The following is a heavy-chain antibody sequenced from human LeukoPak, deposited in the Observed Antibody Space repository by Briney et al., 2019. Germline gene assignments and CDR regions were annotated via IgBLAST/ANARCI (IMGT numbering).Heavy chain of an antibody. CDR1: GGSITNHY. J-gene: IGHJ4*02. D-gene: IGHD5-18*01. V-gene: IGHV4-59*08. Sequence: SETLSLTCIVSGGSITNHYWSLIRQPPGKGLEWIGYIYYSGSTNYNPSLESRVTMSVDTSKNQFSLKLTSVTAADTAVYYCARLGVASRGYSFGPDYWGQGTLVTVSS. CDR3: ARLGVASRGYSFGPDY. CDR2: IYYSGST.